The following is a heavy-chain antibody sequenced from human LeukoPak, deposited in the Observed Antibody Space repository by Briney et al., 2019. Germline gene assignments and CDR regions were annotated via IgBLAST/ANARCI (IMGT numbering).Heavy chain of an antibody. CDR1: GVTFISYS. CDR2: ISYHGSNT. Sequence: GGSLRLSCAASGVTFISYSMHWVRQAPGKGLEWLTLISYHGSNTEYTESVKGRFTISIDNSKNTLFLQMNSLRTEDTAIYFCARSGERLGQGYLDSWGQGTLVTVSS. CDR3: ARSGERLGQGYLDS. V-gene: IGHV3-30*04. J-gene: IGHJ4*02. D-gene: IGHD3/OR15-3a*01.